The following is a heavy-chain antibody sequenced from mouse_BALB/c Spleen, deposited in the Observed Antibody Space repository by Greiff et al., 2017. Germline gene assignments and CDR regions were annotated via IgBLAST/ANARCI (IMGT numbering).Heavy chain of an antibody. V-gene: IGHV2-2*02. D-gene: IGHD1-1*01. Sequence: VKLQESGPGLVQPSQSLSITCTVSGFSLTSYGVHWVRQSPGKGLEWLGVIWSGGSTDYNAAFISRLSISKDNSKSQVFFKMNSLQANDTAIYYCARKRGVLLRDAMDYWGQGTSVTVSS. CDR1: GFSLTSYG. J-gene: IGHJ4*01. CDR2: IWSGGST. CDR3: ARKRGVLLRDAMDY.